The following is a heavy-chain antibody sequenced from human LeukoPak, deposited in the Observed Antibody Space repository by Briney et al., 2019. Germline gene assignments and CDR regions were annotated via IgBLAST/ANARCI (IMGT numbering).Heavy chain of an antibody. CDR1: GFTFSSYA. J-gene: IGHJ4*02. Sequence: RGSLRLSCVASGFTFSSYAMSWVRPAPGEGLEWVAAISGRGGSTYYGDSVKGRFTISRDNSKITRYLQMNSLRAEDTAVYYCAKGAYSYGLQHFDYWGQGTLVTVSS. D-gene: IGHD5-18*01. CDR2: ISGRGGST. V-gene: IGHV3-23*01. CDR3: AKGAYSYGLQHFDY.